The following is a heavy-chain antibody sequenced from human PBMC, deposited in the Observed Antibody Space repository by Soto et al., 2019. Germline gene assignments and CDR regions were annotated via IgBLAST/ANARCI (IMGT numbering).Heavy chain of an antibody. CDR2: GGST. V-gene: IGHV3-23*01. CDR3: AKAVTLVRGINPYSYGLDV. Sequence: GGSTNYAESVKGRFTISRDNSENTLYLQMNSLRAEDPAVYYCAKAVTLVRGINPYSYGLDVWGQGTTVTVSS. J-gene: IGHJ6*02. D-gene: IGHD3-10*01.